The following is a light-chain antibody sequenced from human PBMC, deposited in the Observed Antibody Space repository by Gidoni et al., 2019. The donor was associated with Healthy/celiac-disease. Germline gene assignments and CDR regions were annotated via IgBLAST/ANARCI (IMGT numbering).Light chain of an antibody. Sequence: DIEMTQSPSSLSASVGDRVTITCRANENIDNRLNWYRQTPGKAPELLIYSSFNLRGGVPSRFSGRGFGTDFTLSISVLQSEDLANYYCQQTKTAPFTFGPGTKVDLK. CDR1: ENIDNR. J-gene: IGKJ3*01. CDR2: SSF. CDR3: QQTKTAPFT. V-gene: IGKV1-39*01.